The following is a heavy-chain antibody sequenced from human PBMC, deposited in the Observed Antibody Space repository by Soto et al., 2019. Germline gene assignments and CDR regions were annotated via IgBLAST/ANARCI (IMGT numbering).Heavy chain of an antibody. Sequence: QVQLQESGPGLVKPSQTLSLTWTVSGGSISSGGYYWSWIRQHPGKGLEWIGYIYYSGSTYYNPSLKSRVTISVDTSKNQFSMKLSSVTAADTAVYYCARSPEATVTAFDYWGQGTLVTVSS. J-gene: IGHJ4*02. D-gene: IGHD4-17*01. CDR3: ARSPEATVTAFDY. CDR1: GGSISSGGYY. CDR2: IYYSGST. V-gene: IGHV4-31*02.